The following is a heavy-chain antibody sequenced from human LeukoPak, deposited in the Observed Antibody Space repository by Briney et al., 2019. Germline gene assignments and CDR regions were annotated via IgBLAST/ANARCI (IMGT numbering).Heavy chain of an antibody. J-gene: IGHJ4*02. CDR1: GGSFSGYY. D-gene: IGHD3-3*01. CDR2: INHSGST. Sequence: PSETLSLTCAVYGGSFSGYYWSWIRQPPGKGLEWIGEINHSGSTNYNLSLKSRVTISVDTSKNQFSLKLSSVTAADTAVYYCARAATIFGVVIIRRGYYFDYWGQGTLVTVSS. V-gene: IGHV4-34*01. CDR3: ARAATIFGVVIIRRGYYFDY.